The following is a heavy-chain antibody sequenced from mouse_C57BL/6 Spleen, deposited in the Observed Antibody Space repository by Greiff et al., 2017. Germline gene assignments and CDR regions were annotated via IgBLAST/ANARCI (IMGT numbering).Heavy chain of an antibody. CDR3: ARLTTVVATDY. Sequence: VQLQQSGAELAKPGASVKLSCKASGYTFTSYWMHWVKQRPGQGLEWIGYINPSSGYTKYNQKFKDKAILTADKSSSTAYMQLSSLTYEDSAVYYCARLTTVVATDYWGQGTTLTVSS. J-gene: IGHJ2*01. D-gene: IGHD1-1*01. CDR2: INPSSGYT. V-gene: IGHV1-7*01. CDR1: GYTFTSYW.